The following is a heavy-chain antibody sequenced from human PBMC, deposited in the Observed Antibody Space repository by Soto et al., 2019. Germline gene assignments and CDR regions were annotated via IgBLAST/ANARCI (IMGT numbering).Heavy chain of an antibody. CDR3: ARDRRTYYDFWSGSARYYYYGMDV. CDR1: GTSISSYY. J-gene: IGHJ6*02. V-gene: IGHV4-59*01. CDR2: IHYSGTT. D-gene: IGHD3-3*01. Sequence: SETLSLTCTVSGTSISSYYWSWIRQPPGKGLEWIANIHYSGTTNYNPSLASRVTLSVDTSKNQFSLKLSSVTAADTAVYYCARDRRTYYDFWSGSARYYYYGMDVWGQGTTVTVSS.